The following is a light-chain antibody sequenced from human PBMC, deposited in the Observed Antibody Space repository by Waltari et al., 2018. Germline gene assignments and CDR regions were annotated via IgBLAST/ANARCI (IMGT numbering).Light chain of an antibody. CDR2: DAS. J-gene: IGKJ4*01. CDR1: QSLSNY. V-gene: IGKV3-15*01. CDR3: QQYGSWPLT. Sequence: TVMTQSPATLSVSPGQRATLSCRSSQSLSNYLAWYQQKPSQAPRLLIYDASTRATGIPARFGGRGSGTEFTHAISSLQSDYIAVYYCQQYGSWPLTFGGGIKVEFK.